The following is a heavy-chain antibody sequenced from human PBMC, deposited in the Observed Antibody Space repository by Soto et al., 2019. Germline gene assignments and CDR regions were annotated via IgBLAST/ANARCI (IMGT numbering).Heavy chain of an antibody. CDR2: IQDGGSI. J-gene: IGHJ4*02. D-gene: IGHD3-10*01. CDR1: GFSVSNNY. V-gene: IGHV3-66*01. CDR3: ARGEGSGSNARGQ. Sequence: EVLLEESGGDLVQPGGSLRLSCAASGFSVSNNYMTWVRQVPGKGLAWVSVIQDGGSITYADSVRDRFTVSRDSSKNTVFLQMSSLRPEDTAVYLCARGEGSGSNARGQWGQGTLVTVAS.